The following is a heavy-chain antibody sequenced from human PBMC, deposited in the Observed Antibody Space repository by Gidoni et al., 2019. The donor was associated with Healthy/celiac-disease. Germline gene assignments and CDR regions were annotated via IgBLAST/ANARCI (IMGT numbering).Heavy chain of an antibody. J-gene: IGHJ3*02. Sequence: EVQLVESGGGLVQPGRSLRLSLAAPGFPLAGYSMHWVRQAPGKGLEGVSGISWNSGSIGYADSVKGRFTISRDNAKNSLYLQMNSLRAEDTALYYCAKDIHYDSSGYHDAFDIWGQGTMVTVSS. CDR3: AKDIHYDSSGYHDAFDI. CDR2: ISWNSGSI. V-gene: IGHV3-9*01. CDR1: GFPLAGYS. D-gene: IGHD3-22*01.